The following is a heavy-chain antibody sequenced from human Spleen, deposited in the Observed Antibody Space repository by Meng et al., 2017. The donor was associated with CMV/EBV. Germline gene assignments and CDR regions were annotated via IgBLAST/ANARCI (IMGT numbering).Heavy chain of an antibody. V-gene: IGHV3-30*14. CDR3: ARDYSNYEGY. Sequence: GESLKISCAASGFTFSSYAMHWVRQAPGKGLEWVAVISYDGSNKYYADSVKGRFTISRDISKNTLYLQMNSLRPEDTAVYYCARDYSNYEGYWGQGTLVTVSS. CDR2: ISYDGSNK. CDR1: GFTFSSYA. J-gene: IGHJ4*02. D-gene: IGHD4-11*01.